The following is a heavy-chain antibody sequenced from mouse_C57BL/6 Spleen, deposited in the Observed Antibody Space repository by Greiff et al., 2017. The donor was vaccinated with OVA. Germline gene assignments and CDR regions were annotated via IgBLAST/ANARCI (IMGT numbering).Heavy chain of an antibody. D-gene: IGHD2-5*01. J-gene: IGHJ2*01. V-gene: IGHV1-82*01. CDR3: AKTYYSNPYFDY. CDR2: IYPGDGDT. CDR1: GYAFSSSW. Sequence: QVQLQQSGPELVKPGASVKISCKASGYAFSSSWMNWVKQRPGKGLEWIGRIYPGDGDTNYNGKFKGKATLTADKSSSTAYMQLSSLTSEDSAVYFCAKTYYSNPYFDYWGQGTTLTVSS.